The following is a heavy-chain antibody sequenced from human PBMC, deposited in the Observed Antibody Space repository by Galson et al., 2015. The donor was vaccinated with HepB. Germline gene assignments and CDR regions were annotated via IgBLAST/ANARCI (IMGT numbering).Heavy chain of an antibody. CDR2: ISDTGGST. Sequence: SLRLSCAASGFTFSSYAMSWARQAPGKGLEWVSAISDTGGSTFYADSVKGRFTISRGNSKNTLSLQINTLRADDTAVYYCAKPLYSQYYYYGMDVWGPGTTVTVSS. CDR1: GFTFSSYA. CDR3: AKPLYSQYYYYGMDV. V-gene: IGHV3-23*01. D-gene: IGHD4-11*01. J-gene: IGHJ6*02.